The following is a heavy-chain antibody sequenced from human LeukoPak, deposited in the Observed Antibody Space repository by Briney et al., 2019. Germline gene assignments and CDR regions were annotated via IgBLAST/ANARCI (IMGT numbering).Heavy chain of an antibody. J-gene: IGHJ4*02. D-gene: IGHD2-2*01. V-gene: IGHV3-21*01. CDR3: TRGTVKYCTSTSCHLGYEF. Sequence: KSGGSLRLSCAASGFTFSAYTMNWVRQAPGKGPEWVSSISSSSTYIYYADSVRGRFTISRDDAQNSLSLQIDSLRAEDTAMYYCTRGTVKYCTSTSCHLGYEFWGPGTLVTVSS. CDR1: GFTFSAYT. CDR2: ISSSSTYI.